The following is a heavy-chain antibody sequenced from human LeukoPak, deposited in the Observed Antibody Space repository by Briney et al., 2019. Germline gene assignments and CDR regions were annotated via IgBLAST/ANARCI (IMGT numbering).Heavy chain of an antibody. D-gene: IGHD3-3*01. J-gene: IGHJ4*02. CDR1: GYTFTDYY. CDR2: VDPEDGET. CDR3: ATDPHYDFWSGYLLS. Sequence: GATVKISCKASGYTFTDYYMHWVQQAPGKGLEWMGRVDPEDGETIYAEKFQGRVTITADTSTDTAYMKLSSLRSEDTAVYYCATDPHYDFWSGYLLSWGQGTLVTVSS. V-gene: IGHV1-69-2*01.